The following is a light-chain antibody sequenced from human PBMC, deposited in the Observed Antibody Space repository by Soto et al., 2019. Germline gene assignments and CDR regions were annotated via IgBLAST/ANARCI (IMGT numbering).Light chain of an antibody. J-gene: IGKJ1*01. CDR2: GAS. CDR3: QHYGSSTRT. CDR1: QSVSSGY. V-gene: IGKV3-20*01. Sequence: ELVLTQSPATLSLSPGDTATLSCRATQSVSSGYLAWYQQKPGQAPRLLISGASSRATGIPDRFSGIGSGADFTLTITRLEPADFAVYYCQHYGSSTRTFGQGTKVEIK.